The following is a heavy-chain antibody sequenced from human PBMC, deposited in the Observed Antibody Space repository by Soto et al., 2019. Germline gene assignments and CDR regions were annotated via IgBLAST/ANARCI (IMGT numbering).Heavy chain of an antibody. CDR3: ARVPVEMATITAEWVDY. J-gene: IGHJ4*02. Sequence: PGGSLRLSCAASGFTFSSYAMHWVRQAPGKGLEWVAVISYDGSNKYYADSVKGRFTISGDNSKNTLYLQMNSLRAEDTAVYYCARVPVEMATITAEWVDYWGQGTLVTVSS. D-gene: IGHD5-12*01. CDR2: ISYDGSNK. V-gene: IGHV3-30-3*01. CDR1: GFTFSSYA.